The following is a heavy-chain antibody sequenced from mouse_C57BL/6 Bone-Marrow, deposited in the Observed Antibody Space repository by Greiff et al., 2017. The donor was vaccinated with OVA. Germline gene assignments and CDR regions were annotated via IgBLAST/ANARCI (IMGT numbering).Heavy chain of an antibody. CDR2: ISNLAYSI. D-gene: IGHD2-5*01. V-gene: IGHV5-15*01. CDR3: ERHVGSNYGFYYAMGY. CDR1: GFTFSDYG. J-gene: IGHJ4*01. Sequence: EVQLVESGGGLVQPGGSLKLSCAASGFTFSDYGMAWVRQAPRKGPEWVAFISNLAYSIYYAATVTGRFTISRENDKNTLYVEMSSLRSEDTAMYYCERHVGSNYGFYYAMGYWGQGTTVTVAS.